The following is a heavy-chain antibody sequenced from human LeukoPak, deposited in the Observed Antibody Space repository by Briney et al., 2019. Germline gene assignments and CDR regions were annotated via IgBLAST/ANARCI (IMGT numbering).Heavy chain of an antibody. Sequence: SGGSLRLSCAASGFTFSDSAIHWVRQASGKGLEWVGRIRSKANIYATSYAASVKGRFTISRDDSKNTAYLQMNSLKTEDTAVYYCTRHNYYEDGFDYWGQGTLVTVSS. J-gene: IGHJ4*02. CDR1: GFTFSDSA. CDR3: TRHNYYEDGFDY. V-gene: IGHV3-73*01. CDR2: IRSKANIYAT. D-gene: IGHD3-22*01.